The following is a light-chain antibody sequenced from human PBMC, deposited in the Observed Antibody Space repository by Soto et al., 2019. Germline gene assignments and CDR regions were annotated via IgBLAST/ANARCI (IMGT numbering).Light chain of an antibody. Sequence: QSALTQPASVSGSPGQSITISCTGTSSDVGSYNLVSWYQQHPGKAPKLMIYEVSKRPSGVSNRFSGSKSGNTASLTISGLQAEDEADYYCCSYAGSSTLGFFFGTGTKVTVL. CDR1: SSDVGSYNL. CDR3: CSYAGSSTLGFF. J-gene: IGLJ1*01. CDR2: EVS. V-gene: IGLV2-23*02.